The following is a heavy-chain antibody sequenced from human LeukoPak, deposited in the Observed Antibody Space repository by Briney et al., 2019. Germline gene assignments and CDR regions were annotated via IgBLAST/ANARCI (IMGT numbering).Heavy chain of an antibody. CDR3: ARDTGYSSSWDFDY. Sequence: PSETLSLTRTVSGGSISNSNYYWGWIRQPPGKGLEWIGSIYYSGSTYYNPSLKSRVTISVGTSKNQFSLKLSSVTAADTAVYYCARDTGYSSSWDFDYWGQGTLVTVSS. D-gene: IGHD6-13*01. V-gene: IGHV4-39*07. J-gene: IGHJ4*02. CDR2: IYYSGST. CDR1: GGSISNSNYY.